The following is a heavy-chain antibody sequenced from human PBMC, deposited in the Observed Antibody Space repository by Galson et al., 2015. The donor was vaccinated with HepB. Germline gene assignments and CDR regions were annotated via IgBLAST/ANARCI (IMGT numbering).Heavy chain of an antibody. CDR2: IWYDGSNK. CDR1: GFTFSSYG. CDR3: ARDSSPTGDHGGYFDY. D-gene: IGHD7-27*01. V-gene: IGHV3-33*01. Sequence: SLRLSCAASGFTFSSYGMHWVRQAPGKGLEWVAVIWYDGSNKYYADSVKGRFTISRDNSKNTLYLQMNSLRAEDTAVYYCARDSSPTGDHGGYFDYWGQGTLVTVSS. J-gene: IGHJ4*02.